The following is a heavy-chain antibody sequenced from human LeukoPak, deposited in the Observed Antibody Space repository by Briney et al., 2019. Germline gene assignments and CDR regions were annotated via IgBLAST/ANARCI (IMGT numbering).Heavy chain of an antibody. Sequence: RAGGSLRLSCAASGFTFSSYAMSWVRQAPGKGLEWIGEVNDSGSTTYSASLKSRVTMSVDTSKNEISLKLTSVTAADTAVYYCARLVEVHKLEHYDYYMDVWGKGTTVTVSS. V-gene: IGHV4-34*01. CDR1: GFTFSSYA. CDR2: VNDSGST. D-gene: IGHD2-8*02. J-gene: IGHJ6*03. CDR3: ARLVEVHKLEHYDYYMDV.